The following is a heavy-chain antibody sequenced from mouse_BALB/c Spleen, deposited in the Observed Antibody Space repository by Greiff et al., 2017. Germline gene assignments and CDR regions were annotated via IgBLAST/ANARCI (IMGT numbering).Heavy chain of an antibody. J-gene: IGHJ3*01. CDR3: ASCGSWFAY. CDR2: IWAGGST. Sequence: QVQLKESGPGLVAPSQCLSITCTVSGFSLTSYGVHWVRQPPGKGLEWLGVIWAGGSTNYNSALMSRLSISKDNSKSQVFLKRNSLQTDDTAMYYCASCGSWFAYWGQGTLVTVSA. CDR1: GFSLTSYG. V-gene: IGHV2-9*02.